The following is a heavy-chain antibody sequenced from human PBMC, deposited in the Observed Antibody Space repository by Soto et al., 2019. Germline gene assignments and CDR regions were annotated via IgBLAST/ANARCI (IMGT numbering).Heavy chain of an antibody. CDR3: ARVDIVVVPAAEEAYYYYMDV. D-gene: IGHD2-2*01. V-gene: IGHV1-18*01. CDR1: GYTFTSYG. Sequence: ASVKVSCKASGYTFTSYGISWVRQAPGQGLEWMGWISAYNGNTNYAQKLQGRVTMTTDTSTSTAYMELRSLRSDDPAVYYCARVDIVVVPAAEEAYYYYMDVWGKGTTVTVSS. J-gene: IGHJ6*03. CDR2: ISAYNGNT.